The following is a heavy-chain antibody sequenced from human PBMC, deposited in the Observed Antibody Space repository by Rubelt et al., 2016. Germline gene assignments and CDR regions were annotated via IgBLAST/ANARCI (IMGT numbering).Heavy chain of an antibody. CDR1: GYTFTSYG. Sequence: QVQLVQSGAEVKKPGASVKVSCKASGYTFTSYGISWVRQAPGQGLEWMGWISAYNGNTNYAKKLQGRFTMTTDTSTSTAYMGLRGLRSDDTAVYYCARDPYGDRHHDYWGQGTLVTVSS. D-gene: IGHD4-17*01. CDR2: ISAYNGNT. J-gene: IGHJ4*02. CDR3: ARDPYGDRHHDY. V-gene: IGHV1-18*01.